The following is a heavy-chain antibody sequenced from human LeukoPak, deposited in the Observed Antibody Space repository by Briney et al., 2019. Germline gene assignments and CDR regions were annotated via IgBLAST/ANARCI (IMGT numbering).Heavy chain of an antibody. CDR3: ARVYVHYDFWSGYLNWFDP. CDR1: GGSVSSNNFY. Sequence: SETLSLTCTVSGGSVSSNNFYWSWIRQPPGKGLEWIGRIYTSGSTNYNPSLKSRVTMSVDTSKNQFSLKLSSVTAADTAVYYCARVYVHYDFWSGYLNWFDPWGQGTLVTVSS. CDR2: IYTSGST. V-gene: IGHV4-61*01. D-gene: IGHD3-3*01. J-gene: IGHJ5*02.